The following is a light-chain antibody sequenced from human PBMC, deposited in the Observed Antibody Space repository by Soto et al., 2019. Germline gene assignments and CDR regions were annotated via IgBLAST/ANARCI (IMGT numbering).Light chain of an antibody. V-gene: IGKV3-20*01. J-gene: IGKJ5*01. CDR1: QSVSSN. Sequence: EIVITQSPPTLSFSPWERASLSCRASQSVSSNLAWYQQKPGQAPRLLIYGASTRATGIPARFSGSGSGTDFTLTISRLEPEDFAVYYCQQYGSSSITFGQGTRLEI. CDR2: GAS. CDR3: QQYGSSSIT.